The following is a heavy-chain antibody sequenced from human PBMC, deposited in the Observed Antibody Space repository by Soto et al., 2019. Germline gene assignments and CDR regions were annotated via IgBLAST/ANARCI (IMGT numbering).Heavy chain of an antibody. Sequence: ASVKVSCKASGYTFTSYAMNWVRQAPGQGLEWMGWISAYNGNTNYAQKLQGRVTMTTDTSTSTAYMELRSLRSDDTAVYYCARDSLYYPASFDYWGQGTLVTVSS. D-gene: IGHD2-8*01. J-gene: IGHJ4*02. CDR1: GYTFTSYA. CDR3: ARDSLYYPASFDY. V-gene: IGHV1-18*01. CDR2: ISAYNGNT.